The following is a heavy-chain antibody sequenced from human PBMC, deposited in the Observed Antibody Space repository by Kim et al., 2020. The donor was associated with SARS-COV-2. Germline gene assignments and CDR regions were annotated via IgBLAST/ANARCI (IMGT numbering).Heavy chain of an antibody. Sequence: SVKVSCKASGGTFSSYPISWVRQAPGQGLEWMGGIIPIFGTANYAQKFQGRVTITADESTSTAYMELSSLRSEDTAVYYCARGSDPLRYFDWPNYYYGMDVWGQGTTVTVSS. CDR2: IIPIFGTA. CDR3: ARGSDPLRYFDWPNYYYGMDV. D-gene: IGHD3-9*01. J-gene: IGHJ6*02. V-gene: IGHV1-69*13. CDR1: GGTFSSYP.